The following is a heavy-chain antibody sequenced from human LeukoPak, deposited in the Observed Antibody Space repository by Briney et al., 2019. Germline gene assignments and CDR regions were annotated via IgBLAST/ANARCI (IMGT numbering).Heavy chain of an antibody. CDR2: IKSKTDGGTT. D-gene: IGHD3-3*01. J-gene: IGHJ4*02. Sequence: PGGSLRLSCAASGFTFSNAWMSWVRQAPGKGLEWVGRIKSKTDGGTTDYAAPVKGRFTISRDDSKNTLYLQMNSLKTEDTAVYYCTTVYYDFWSGYPAPRYYFDYWGQGTLVTVSS. CDR1: GFTFSNAW. V-gene: IGHV3-15*01. CDR3: TTVYYDFWSGYPAPRYYFDY.